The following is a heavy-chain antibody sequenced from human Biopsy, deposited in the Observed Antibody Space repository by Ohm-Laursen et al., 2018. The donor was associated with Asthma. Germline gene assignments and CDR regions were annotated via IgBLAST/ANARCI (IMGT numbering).Heavy chain of an antibody. CDR2: ISYDGSNK. CDR1: GFTFSSYG. J-gene: IGHJ4*02. Sequence: SLRLSCAASGFTFSSYGMHWVRQAPGKGLEWVAVISYDGSNKYYADSVKGRFTISRDNSENTLYLQMNSLRAEDTAVYYCARESSVAGSSDFDYWGQGTLVTVSS. V-gene: IGHV3-30*03. D-gene: IGHD6-19*01. CDR3: ARESSVAGSSDFDY.